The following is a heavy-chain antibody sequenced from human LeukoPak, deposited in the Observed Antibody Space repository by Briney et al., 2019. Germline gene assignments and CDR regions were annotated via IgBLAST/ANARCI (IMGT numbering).Heavy chain of an antibody. CDR2: IYSSGFT. D-gene: IGHD1-1*01. J-gene: IGHJ4*02. CDR1: GGSISRYW. V-gene: IGHV4-4*07. CDR3: ARGGSPGRTGDY. Sequence: PSETLSLTCTVSGGSISRYWWGWIRQPAGKGLEWIGHIYSSGFTNYNPSLKSRVTMSVDTSKNQFSLNLSSVTAADTAVYYCARGGSPGRTGDYWGQGTLVTVTS.